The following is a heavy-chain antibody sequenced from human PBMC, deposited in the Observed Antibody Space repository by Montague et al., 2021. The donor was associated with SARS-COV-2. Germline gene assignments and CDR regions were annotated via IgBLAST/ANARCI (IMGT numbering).Heavy chain of an antibody. CDR2: IYTSGST. V-gene: IGHV4-61*02. Sequence: TLSLTCTVSGGSISSGSYYWSWIRQPAGKGLEWIVRIYTSGSTNYNPSLKSRVTISVDTSKNQFSLKLSSVTAADTAVYYCARGEGDIVVYYFDYWGQGTLVTVSS. CDR3: ARGEGDIVVYYFDY. D-gene: IGHD2-15*01. J-gene: IGHJ4*02. CDR1: GGSISSGSYY.